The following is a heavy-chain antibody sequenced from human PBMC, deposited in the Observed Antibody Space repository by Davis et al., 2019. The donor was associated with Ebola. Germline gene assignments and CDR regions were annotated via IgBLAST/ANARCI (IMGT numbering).Heavy chain of an antibody. J-gene: IGHJ4*02. CDR1: GGTFSSYA. Sequence: AASVKVSCKASGGTFSSYAISWVRQAPGQGLEWMGRIIPILGIANYAQKFQGRVTITADKSTSTAYMELSSLRSEDTAVYYCAREVYYGSGSYPDYWGQGTLVTVSS. CDR3: AREVYYGSGSYPDY. V-gene: IGHV1-69*04. CDR2: IIPILGIA. D-gene: IGHD3-10*01.